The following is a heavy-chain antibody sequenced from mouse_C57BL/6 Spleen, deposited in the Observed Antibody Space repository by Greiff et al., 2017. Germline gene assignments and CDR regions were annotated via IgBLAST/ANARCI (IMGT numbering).Heavy chain of an antibody. Sequence: VQLQQPGAELVMPGASVKLSCKASGYTFTSYWMHWVKQRPGQGLEWIGEIDPSDSYTNYNQKFKGKSTLTVDKSSSTAYMQLSSLTSEDSAVYYCARRDDHWYFDVWGTGTTVTVSS. D-gene: IGHD2-3*01. V-gene: IGHV1-69*01. CDR1: GYTFTSYW. J-gene: IGHJ1*03. CDR2: IDPSDSYT. CDR3: ARRDDHWYFDV.